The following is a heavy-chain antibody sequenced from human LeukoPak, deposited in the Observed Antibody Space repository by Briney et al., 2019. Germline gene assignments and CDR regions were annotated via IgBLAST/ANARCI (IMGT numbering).Heavy chain of an antibody. D-gene: IGHD6-19*01. CDR3: ARDLVAGTIGY. V-gene: IGHV4-34*01. J-gene: IGHJ4*02. CDR2: INHSGST. CDR1: GGSFSGYY. Sequence: SETLSLTCAVYGGSFSGYYWSWIRQPPGKGLEWIGEINHSGSTNYNPSLKSRVTISVDTSKNQFSLKLSSVTAADTAVYYCARDLVAGTIGYWGQGTLVTVSS.